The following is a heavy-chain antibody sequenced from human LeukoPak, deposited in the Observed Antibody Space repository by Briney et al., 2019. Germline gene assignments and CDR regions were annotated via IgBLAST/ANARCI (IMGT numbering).Heavy chain of an antibody. J-gene: IGHJ3*02. CDR2: ISAYNGNT. CDR3: ASPRLDYYDSSGYYYGWTFDI. V-gene: IGHV1-18*01. CDR1: SYTFTSYG. Sequence: ASVKVSCKASSYTFTSYGISWVRQAPGQGLEWMGWISAYNGNTNYAQKLQGRVTMTTDTSTSTAYMELRSLRSDDTAVYYCASPRLDYYDSSGYYYGWTFDIWGQGTMVTVSS. D-gene: IGHD3-22*01.